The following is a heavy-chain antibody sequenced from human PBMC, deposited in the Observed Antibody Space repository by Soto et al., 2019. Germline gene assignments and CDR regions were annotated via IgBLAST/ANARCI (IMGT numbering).Heavy chain of an antibody. CDR3: ARDPVPIWSGYYGLNKNWFDP. J-gene: IGHJ5*02. CDR1: GGSISSSSYY. V-gene: IGHV4-39*07. Sequence: NPSETLSLTCTVSGGSISSSSYYWSWIRQPPGKGLEWIGEINHSGSTNYNPSLKSRVTISVDTSKNQFSLKLSSVAAADTAVYYCARDPVPIWSGYYGLNKNWFDPWGQGTLVTVSS. CDR2: INHSGST. D-gene: IGHD3-3*01.